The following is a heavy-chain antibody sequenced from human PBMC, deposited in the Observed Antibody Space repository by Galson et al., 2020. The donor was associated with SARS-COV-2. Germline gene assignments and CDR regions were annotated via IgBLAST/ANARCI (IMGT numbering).Heavy chain of an antibody. CDR2: ISTYNGNT. CDR1: GYTFTSYG. D-gene: IGHD2-15*01. J-gene: IGHJ6*02. CDR3: AGTPNCSGGSCYFLSPLVGMDV. V-gene: IGHV1-18*04. Sequence: ASVKVSCKASGYTFTSYGISWVRQAPGQGLEWMGWISTYNGNTNYAQKLQGRVTMTTDTSTSTAYMELRSLRSDDTAVYYCAGTPNCSGGSCYFLSPLVGMDVWGQGTTVTVSS.